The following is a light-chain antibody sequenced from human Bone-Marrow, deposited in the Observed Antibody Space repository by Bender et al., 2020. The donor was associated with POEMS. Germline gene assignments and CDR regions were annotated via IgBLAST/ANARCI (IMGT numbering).Light chain of an antibody. CDR3: FSYTGSYV. CDR2: EDT. V-gene: IGLV2-11*01. J-gene: IGLJ1*01. Sequence: QSVLTQPRSVSGSPGQSVTISCTGTSSNVGGYDYVSWYQHHPGKAPKLIIYEDTKRPSGVSNRFSGSKSGSTASLTISGLQTEDEADYYCFSYTGSYVFGIGTKVTVL. CDR1: SSNVGGYDY.